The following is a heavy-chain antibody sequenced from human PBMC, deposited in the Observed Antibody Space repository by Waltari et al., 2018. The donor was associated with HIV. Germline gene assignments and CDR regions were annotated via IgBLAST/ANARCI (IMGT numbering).Heavy chain of an antibody. CDR1: GFPFSTYG. D-gene: IGHD2-21*02. J-gene: IGHJ4*02. V-gene: IGHV3-30*18. Sequence: QVQLVESGGGVVQPGRSLRLSCRTSGFPFSTYGMHWVRQATGKGLEWVALISSDESKKYYGDSVKGRFTISRDNSNNTLNLEMNSLRLEDTAVYYCAKDQDGGDRSFDYWGQGTLVTVSS. CDR2: ISSDESKK. CDR3: AKDQDGGDRSFDY.